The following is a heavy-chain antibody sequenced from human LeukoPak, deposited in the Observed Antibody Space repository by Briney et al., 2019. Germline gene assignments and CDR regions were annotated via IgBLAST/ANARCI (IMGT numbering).Heavy chain of an antibody. CDR3: ARVAPDNYGLCAFDI. V-gene: IGHV1-69*02. Sequence: SVKLSCKASGGTFSSDTISCVRQAPGQGLEWMGRIIPILGIANYAQKFQGRVTITADKSTSTAYMELSSLRSEDTAVYYCARVAPDNYGLCAFDIWGQGTMVTVSS. D-gene: IGHD5-24*01. CDR2: IIPILGIA. CDR1: GGTFSSDT. J-gene: IGHJ3*02.